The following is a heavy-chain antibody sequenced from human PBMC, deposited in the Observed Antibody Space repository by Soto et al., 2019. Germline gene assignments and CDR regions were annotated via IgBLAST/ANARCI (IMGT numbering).Heavy chain of an antibody. CDR2: IKQDGSEK. D-gene: IGHD5-12*01. J-gene: IGHJ6*02. CDR1: GFSFTSFW. V-gene: IGHV3-7*01. CDR3: ASNPHLRDGYNWGEKYNGNGFDV. Sequence: TGGSLRLSCAASGFSFTSFWMRWVRQAPGKGLEWVANIKQDGSEKWYVGSVKGRFTISRDNAKKSLYLQMNSLRAEDTAVYYCASNPHLRDGYNWGEKYNGNGFDVWGQGTTVTVSS.